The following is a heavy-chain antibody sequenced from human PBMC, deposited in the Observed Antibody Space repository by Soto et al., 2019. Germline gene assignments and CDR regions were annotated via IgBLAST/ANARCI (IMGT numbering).Heavy chain of an antibody. D-gene: IGHD5-12*01. CDR1: GGSISSGGYY. Sequence: SETLSLTCTVSGGSISSGGYYWSWIRQHPGKGLKWIGYIYYSGSTYYNPSLKSRVTMSVDTSKNQFSLKLSSVTAADTAVYYCARGAATIVMRNWFDPWGQGTLVTAPQ. J-gene: IGHJ5*02. CDR3: ARGAATIVMRNWFDP. V-gene: IGHV4-31*03. CDR2: IYYSGST.